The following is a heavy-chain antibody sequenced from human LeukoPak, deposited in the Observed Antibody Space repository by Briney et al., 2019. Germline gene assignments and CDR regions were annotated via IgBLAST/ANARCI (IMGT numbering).Heavy chain of an antibody. J-gene: IGHJ6*02. CDR2: INHSGST. D-gene: IGHD5-18*01. CDR1: GGSFSGYY. CDR3: ARAVLDTAMVSGMNYGMDV. Sequence: SETLSLTCAVYGGSFSGYYWSWMRQPPGKGREWIGEINHSGSTNYNPSLKSRVTISVDTSKNQFSLKVSSVTAADTAVYYCARAVLDTAMVSGMNYGMDVWGQGTTVTVSS. V-gene: IGHV4-34*01.